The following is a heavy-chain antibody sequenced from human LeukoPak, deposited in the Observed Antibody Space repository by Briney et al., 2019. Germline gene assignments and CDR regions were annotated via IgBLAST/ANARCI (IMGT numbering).Heavy chain of an antibody. D-gene: IGHD3-16*01. CDR1: GFTFSSYG. CDR2: ISYDGSNK. CDR3: AKDTSLRHYDYVWGSSPAFDY. J-gene: IGHJ4*02. V-gene: IGHV3-30*18. Sequence: PGGSLRLSCAASGFTFSSYGMHWVRQAPGKGLEWVAVISYDGSNKYYADSVKGRFTISRDNSKNTLYLQMNSLRAEDTAVYYCAKDTSLRHYDYVWGSSPAFDYWGQGTLVTVSS.